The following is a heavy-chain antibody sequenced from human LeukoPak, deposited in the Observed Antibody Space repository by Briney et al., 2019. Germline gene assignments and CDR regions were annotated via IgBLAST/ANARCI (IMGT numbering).Heavy chain of an antibody. V-gene: IGHV1-2*02. CDR2: INPNSGDT. CDR1: GYTFAGYY. Sequence: ASVKVSCKASGYTFAGYYMHWVRQAPGQGLEWMGWINPNSGDTNNAQKFQGRVTMTSDTSISTAYMELSGLTSDDTAVYYCARAVAAIVNWFDPWGQGTLVTVSS. D-gene: IGHD6-13*01. CDR3: ARAVAAIVNWFDP. J-gene: IGHJ5*02.